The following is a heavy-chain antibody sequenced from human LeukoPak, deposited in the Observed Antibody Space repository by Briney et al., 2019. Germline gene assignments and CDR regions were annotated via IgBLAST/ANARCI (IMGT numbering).Heavy chain of an antibody. J-gene: IGHJ4*02. Sequence: WETLSLTCTVSGDSISSYYWSWIRQPPGKGLEWIGYIYHSGSTNYNPSLKSRVTISVDTSKSQFSLKLSSVTAADTAVYYCATGYSSTWYYFDYWGQGTLVTVSS. V-gene: IGHV4-59*01. CDR1: GDSISSYY. CDR2: IYHSGST. CDR3: ATGYSSTWYYFDY. D-gene: IGHD6-13*01.